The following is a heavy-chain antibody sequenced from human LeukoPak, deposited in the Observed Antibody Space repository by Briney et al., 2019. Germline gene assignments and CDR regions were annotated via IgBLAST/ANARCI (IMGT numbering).Heavy chain of an antibody. Sequence: GGSLRLSCAASGFTFSSYGMHWVRQAPGKGLEWVAVISYDGSNKYYADSVKGRFTISRDNSKNTLCLQMNSLRAEDTAVYYCAKSGRDDAFDIWGQGTMVTVSS. CDR1: GFTFSSYG. J-gene: IGHJ3*02. CDR2: ISYDGSNK. V-gene: IGHV3-30*18. CDR3: AKSGRDDAFDI. D-gene: IGHD3-10*01.